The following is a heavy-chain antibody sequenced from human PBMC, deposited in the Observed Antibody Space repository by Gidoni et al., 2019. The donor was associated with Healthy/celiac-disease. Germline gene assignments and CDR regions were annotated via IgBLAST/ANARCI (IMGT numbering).Heavy chain of an antibody. CDR1: GFTFSNAW. D-gene: IGHD3-3*01. CDR3: TTDTSTFPADFEFDY. CDR2: IKSKTDGGTT. J-gene: IGHJ4*02. V-gene: IGHV3-15*01. Sequence: EVQLVESGGGLVKPGGSLRLSCAASGFTFSNAWMSWVRQAPGKGREWVGRIKSKTDGGTTDYAAPVKGRFTISRDDSKNTLYLQMNSLKTEDTAVYYCTTDTSTFPADFEFDYWGQGTLVTVSS.